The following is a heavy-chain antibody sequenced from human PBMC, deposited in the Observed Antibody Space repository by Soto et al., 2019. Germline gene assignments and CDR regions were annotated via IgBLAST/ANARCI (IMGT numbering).Heavy chain of an antibody. Sequence: QVQLVESGGGVVQPGRSLRLSCAASGFTFSSYGMHWVRQAPGKGLEWVAVISYDGSNKYYADSVKGRFTISRDNSKNTLYLQMNSLRAEDTAVYYCAKDLGIVKKDYGDKGDYYYGMDVWGQGTTVTVSS. CDR1: GFTFSSYG. CDR3: AKDLGIVKKDYGDKGDYYYGMDV. V-gene: IGHV3-30*18. CDR2: ISYDGSNK. D-gene: IGHD4-17*01. J-gene: IGHJ6*02.